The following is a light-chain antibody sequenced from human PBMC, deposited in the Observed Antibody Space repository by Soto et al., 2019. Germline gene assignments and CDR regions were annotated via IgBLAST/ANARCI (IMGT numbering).Light chain of an antibody. CDR3: RSYTSSSTLV. CDR2: EVS. J-gene: IGLJ2*01. Sequence: QSALTQPASVSGSPEQSITISCTGTSSDVGGYNYVSWYQQHPGKAPKLMIYEVSNRPSGVSNRFSGSKSGNTASLTISGLQAEDEADYYCRSYTSSSTLVFGGGTKVTVL. V-gene: IGLV2-14*01. CDR1: SSDVGGYNY.